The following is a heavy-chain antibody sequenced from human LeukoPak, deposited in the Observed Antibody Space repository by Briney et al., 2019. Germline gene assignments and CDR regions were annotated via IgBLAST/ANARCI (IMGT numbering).Heavy chain of an antibody. V-gene: IGHV3-23*01. J-gene: IGHJ6*02. D-gene: IGHD1/OR15-1a*01. Sequence: GGSLRLSCAASGFTFSSYAMSWVRQAPEKGLEWVSAISGSGGSTYYADSVKGRFTISRDNSKNTLYLQMNSLRADDTAVYYCAREAVMPVAPVKIGTSDRPLYEYYGLDVWGQGTTVTVS. CDR3: AREAVMPVAPVKIGTSDRPLYEYYGLDV. CDR2: ISGSGGST. CDR1: GFTFSSYA.